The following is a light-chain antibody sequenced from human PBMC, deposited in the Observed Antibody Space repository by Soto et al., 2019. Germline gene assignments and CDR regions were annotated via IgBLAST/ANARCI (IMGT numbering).Light chain of an antibody. V-gene: IGLV2-14*01. CDR3: SLKTSSVTWV. J-gene: IGLJ3*02. Sequence: QSALTQPASVSGSPGQSITISCTGTSSDVGDYNYVSWYQQPPGTAPKLLIYQVSNRPSGVPDRFSGSQSGNTASLTISGLQAEDEADYYCSLKTSSVTWVFGGGTKLTVL. CDR1: SSDVGDYNY. CDR2: QVS.